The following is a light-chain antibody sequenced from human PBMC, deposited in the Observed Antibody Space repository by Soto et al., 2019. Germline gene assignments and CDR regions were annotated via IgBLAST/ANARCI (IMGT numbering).Light chain of an antibody. V-gene: IGLV7-46*01. CDR2: DTS. J-gene: IGLJ2*01. CDR1: TGAVTSGHY. CDR3: LLSCSGGRI. Sequence: QAVVTQEPSLTVSPGGTVTLTCGSSTGAVTSGHYPYWFQQKPGQAPRTLIFDTSNKHSWTPARFSGSLLGGKAALTLSGAQPEDEADYYCLLSCSGGRIFGGRTKLTVL.